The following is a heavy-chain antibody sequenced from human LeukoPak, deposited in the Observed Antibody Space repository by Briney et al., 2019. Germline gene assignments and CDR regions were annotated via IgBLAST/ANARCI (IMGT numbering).Heavy chain of an antibody. CDR3: ARDPTYYYGSGRNWYFDL. CDR1: GFTFSSYS. D-gene: IGHD3-10*01. J-gene: IGHJ2*01. Sequence: TGGSLRLSCAASGFTFSSYSMNWVRQAPGKGLEWVSHISSSSGTIYYADSVKGRFTISRDNAKNSLYLQMNSLRAEDTAVYYCARDPTYYYGSGRNWYFDLWGRGTLVTVSS. V-gene: IGHV3-48*01. CDR2: ISSSSGTI.